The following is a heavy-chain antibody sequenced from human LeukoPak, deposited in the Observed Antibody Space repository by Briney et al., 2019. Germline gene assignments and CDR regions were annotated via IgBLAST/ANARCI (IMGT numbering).Heavy chain of an antibody. V-gene: IGHV1-24*01. CDR1: GYTLTELS. D-gene: IGHD1-1*01. J-gene: IGHJ3*02. Sequence: ASVKVSCKVSGYTLTELSMHWVRQAPGKGLAWMGNFDPGDAETIYAQKFQGRLTMTEDRSTDTAYMELSGLRSADTAVYYCATGKRSNDAFDIWGQGTLVTVSS. CDR3: ATGKRSNDAFDI. CDR2: FDPGDAET.